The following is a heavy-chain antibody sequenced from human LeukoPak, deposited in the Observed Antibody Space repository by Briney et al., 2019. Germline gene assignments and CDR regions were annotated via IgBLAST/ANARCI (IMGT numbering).Heavy chain of an antibody. CDR1: GGSICSSSYY. V-gene: IGHV4-39*01. CDR3: AGQIFSDPQIVLMVYAPYDAFDI. CDR2: IYYSGST. J-gene: IGHJ3*02. D-gene: IGHD2-8*01. Sequence: PSETLSLTCTVSGGSICSSSYYWGWIRQPPGKGLEWIGSIYYSGSTYYNPSLKSRVTISVDTSKNQFSLKLSSVTAADTAVYYCAGQIFSDPQIVLMVYAPYDAFDIWGQGTMVTVSS.